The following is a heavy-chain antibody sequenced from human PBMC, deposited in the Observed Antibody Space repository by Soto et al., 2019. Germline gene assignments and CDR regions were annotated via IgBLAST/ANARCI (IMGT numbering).Heavy chain of an antibody. D-gene: IGHD2-21*01. Sequence: PGESLKISCKGSGYIFTNYWIAWVRQMPGKGLEWMGIIYPGDSDTRYSPSFQGQVTIPADKSISTAYLQWSSLKASDTAMYYCARVPWGGTYYFDFWGLGTLVTVSS. V-gene: IGHV5-51*01. CDR1: GYIFTNYW. CDR2: IYPGDSDT. J-gene: IGHJ4*02. CDR3: ARVPWGGTYYFDF.